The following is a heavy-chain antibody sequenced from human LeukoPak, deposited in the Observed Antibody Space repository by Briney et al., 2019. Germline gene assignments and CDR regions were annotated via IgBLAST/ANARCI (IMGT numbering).Heavy chain of an antibody. D-gene: IGHD3-22*01. CDR1: GGTFSSYA. Sequence: SVKVSCKASGGTFSSYAISWVRQAPGQGLEWMGGIIPIFGTANYAQKFQGRVTITADESTSTAYMELSSLRSEDTAVYYCARAYDSSGYSYYYYYYYMDVWGKGTTVTVSS. CDR2: IIPIFGTA. V-gene: IGHV1-69*01. J-gene: IGHJ6*03. CDR3: ARAYDSSGYSYYYYYYYMDV.